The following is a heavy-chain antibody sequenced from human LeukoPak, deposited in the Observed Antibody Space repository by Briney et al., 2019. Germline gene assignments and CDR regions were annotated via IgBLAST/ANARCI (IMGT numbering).Heavy chain of an antibody. CDR1: GYTFTNYW. D-gene: IGHD3-22*01. J-gene: IGHJ4*02. V-gene: IGHV5-51*01. CDR2: IYPGDSDT. Sequence: GESLKISCKASGYTFTNYWIGWVRQMPGKGLEWMGIIYPGDSDTRYTPSFQGHVTVSADRSISTAYLQWSSLEASDSAVYYCVRRGPHYDDYSGHKAIDYWGQGTLVTVSS. CDR3: VRRGPHYDDYSGHKAIDY.